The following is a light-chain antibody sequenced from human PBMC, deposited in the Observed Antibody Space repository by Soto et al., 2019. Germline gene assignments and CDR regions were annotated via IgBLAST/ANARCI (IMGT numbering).Light chain of an antibody. Sequence: DIRMTQSPSAMSASVGDRVTITCRASQGISNYLAWFQQIPGKVPKRLIYAASSLHGGVPSRFSGSGSGTEFTLTISSLQTEDSATYLCLQHKSYPYTFGQGTKLEIK. V-gene: IGKV1-17*03. CDR1: QGISNY. J-gene: IGKJ2*01. CDR2: AAS. CDR3: LQHKSYPYT.